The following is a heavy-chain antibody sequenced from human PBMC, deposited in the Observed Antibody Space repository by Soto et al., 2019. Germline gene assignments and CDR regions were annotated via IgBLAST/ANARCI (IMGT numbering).Heavy chain of an antibody. Sequence: RASVKVSCKASGYTFTSYYMHWVRQAPGQGLEWMGIINPTGGSASYAQRFQGRVSMTRDTYTSAVYMEMSSLTSEDTAVYYCARDRGWFDPWGQGTLVTVSS. CDR3: ARDRGWFDP. V-gene: IGHV1-46*01. J-gene: IGHJ5*02. CDR2: INPTGGSA. CDR1: GYTFTSYY.